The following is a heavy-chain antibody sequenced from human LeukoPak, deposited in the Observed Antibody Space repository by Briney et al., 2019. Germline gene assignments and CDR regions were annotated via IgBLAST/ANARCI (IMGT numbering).Heavy chain of an antibody. Sequence: SETLSLTCTVSGGSISSSSHNWGWIRQPPGKGLEWIGSIYYSGTTYYNPSLKSRVTISADTSKSQFSLKLSSVTAADAAVYSCARIGYTYGTVDYWGQGTLVTVSS. J-gene: IGHJ4*02. CDR2: IYYSGTT. CDR3: ARIGYTYGTVDY. V-gene: IGHV4-39*01. CDR1: GGSISSSSHN. D-gene: IGHD5-18*01.